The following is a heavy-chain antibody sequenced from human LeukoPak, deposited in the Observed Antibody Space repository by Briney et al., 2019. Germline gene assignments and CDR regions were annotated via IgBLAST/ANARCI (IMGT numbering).Heavy chain of an antibody. J-gene: IGHJ4*02. CDR3: AREISGYSDY. Sequence: ASVKVSCKASGYTFTGYYMHWVRQAPGQGLEWMGWINANSGDTKYAQKFQGRVTMTRDTSISTAYMELSRLRSDDTAMYYCAREISGYSDYWGQGTLVTISS. V-gene: IGHV1-2*02. CDR2: INANSGDT. D-gene: IGHD3-22*01. CDR1: GYTFTGYY.